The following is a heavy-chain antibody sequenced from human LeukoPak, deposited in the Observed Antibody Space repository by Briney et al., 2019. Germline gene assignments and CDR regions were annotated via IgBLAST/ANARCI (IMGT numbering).Heavy chain of an antibody. CDR3: AREDIAAAGEGWFDP. CDR2: MNPNSGNT. D-gene: IGHD6-13*01. V-gene: IGHV1-8*02. Sequence: ASVKVSCKASGYTFTSYGISWVRQAPGQGLEWMGWMNPNSGNTGYAQKFQGWVTMTRDTSISTAYMELSRLRSDDTAVYYCAREDIAAAGEGWFDPWGQGTLVTVSS. CDR1: GYTFTSYG. J-gene: IGHJ5*02.